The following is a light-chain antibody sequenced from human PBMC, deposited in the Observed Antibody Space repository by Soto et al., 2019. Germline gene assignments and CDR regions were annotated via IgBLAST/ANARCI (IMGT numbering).Light chain of an antibody. CDR2: GAS. J-gene: IGKJ4*01. CDR3: QQYHNWPPLT. V-gene: IGKV3D-15*01. CDR1: QSIRTK. Sequence: EIVLTQSPATLSVSPGERATLSCRASQSIRTKLAWYQQKPGLAPRLLIYGASTRATGIPARFSGSGSGTEFTLTISSLQSEDFAVYYCQQYHNWPPLTFGGGTKVEIK.